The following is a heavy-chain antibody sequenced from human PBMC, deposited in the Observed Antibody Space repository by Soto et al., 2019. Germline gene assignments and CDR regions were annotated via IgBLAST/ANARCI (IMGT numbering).Heavy chain of an antibody. Sequence: GGSLRLSCAASGFTFSNAWMSWVRQAPGKGLEWVGRIKSKTDGGTTDYAAPVKGRFTISRDDSKNKLYLQMNSLKNEDTAVYYCTTDPNYYGSGSYYYFDYWGQGTLVTVSS. V-gene: IGHV3-15*01. CDR3: TTDPNYYGSGSYYYFDY. CDR1: GFTFSNAW. D-gene: IGHD3-10*01. J-gene: IGHJ4*02. CDR2: IKSKTDGGTT.